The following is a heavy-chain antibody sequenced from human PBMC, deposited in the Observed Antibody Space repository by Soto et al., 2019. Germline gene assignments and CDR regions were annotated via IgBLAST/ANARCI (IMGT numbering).Heavy chain of an antibody. V-gene: IGHV1-69*01. CDR3: VRAGQINSCSPYFAY. D-gene: IGHD2-2*01. Sequence: QVQLVQSGAEVKKPGSSVKVSCKASGGTFSNYAINWVRQAPGQGLEWMGGIIPMFGRPTTAQKFHGRVTIIADQSSTTAYIALRSMRSDVTAVYYCVRAGQINSCSPYFAYWWQGSLVTVSS. CDR1: GGTFSNYA. J-gene: IGHJ4*02. CDR2: IIPMFGRP.